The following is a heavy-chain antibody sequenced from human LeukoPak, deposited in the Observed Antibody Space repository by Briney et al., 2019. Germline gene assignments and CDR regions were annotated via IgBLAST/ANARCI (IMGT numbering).Heavy chain of an antibody. CDR2: IKQDGSEK. CDR3: ARLFDAFDI. Sequence: GRSLRLSCAASGFTFSSYAMHWVRQAPGKGLEWVANIKQDGSEKYYVDSVKGRFTISRDNAKNSLYLQMNSLRAEDTAVYYCARLFDAFDIWGQGTMVTVSS. CDR1: GFTFSSYA. J-gene: IGHJ3*02. V-gene: IGHV3-7*01.